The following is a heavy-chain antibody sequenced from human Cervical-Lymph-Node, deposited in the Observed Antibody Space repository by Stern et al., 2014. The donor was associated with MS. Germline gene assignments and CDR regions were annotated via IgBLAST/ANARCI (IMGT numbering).Heavy chain of an antibody. CDR2: ISSSSSYI. D-gene: IGHD3-22*01. V-gene: IGHV3-21*01. J-gene: IGHJ1*01. Sequence: EVQLVESGGGLVKPGGSLRLSCAASGFTFSSYSMNWVRQAPGKGLEWVSSISSSSSYIYYADSVKGRFTISRDNAKNSLYLQMNSLRAEDTAVYYCASDRVTFYYDKGYFQHWGQGTLVTVSS. CDR3: ASDRVTFYYDKGYFQH. CDR1: GFTFSSYS.